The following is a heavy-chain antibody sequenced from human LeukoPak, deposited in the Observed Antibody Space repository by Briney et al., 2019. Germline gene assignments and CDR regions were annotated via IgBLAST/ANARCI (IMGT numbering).Heavy chain of an antibody. CDR2: INTDGSDT. V-gene: IGHV3-74*01. Sequence: GGSLRLSCSASGFTFSSYWMHWVRQAPGKGLVWVSRINTDGSDTSYADSVKGRFTISRDNAKNSLYLQMNSLRAEDTAVYYCARGLYYYGSGSWYGMDVWGQGTTVTVSS. CDR1: GFTFSSYW. CDR3: ARGLYYYGSGSWYGMDV. D-gene: IGHD3-10*01. J-gene: IGHJ6*02.